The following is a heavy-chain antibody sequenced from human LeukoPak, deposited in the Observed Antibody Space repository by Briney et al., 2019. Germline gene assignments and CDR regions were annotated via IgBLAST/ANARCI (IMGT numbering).Heavy chain of an antibody. J-gene: IGHJ6*03. Sequence: PSETLSLTCAVYGGSFSGYYWRWIRQPPGKGLEWIGEINHSGSTNYNPSLKSRVSISVDTSKNQFSLKLSSVTAADTAVYYCARSSDLVYYYYMDVWGKGTTVTVSS. V-gene: IGHV4-34*01. CDR3: ARSSDLVYYYYMDV. CDR2: INHSGST. D-gene: IGHD6-6*01. CDR1: GGSFSGYY.